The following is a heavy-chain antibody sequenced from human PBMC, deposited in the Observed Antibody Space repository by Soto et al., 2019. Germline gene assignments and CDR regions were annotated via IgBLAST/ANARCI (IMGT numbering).Heavy chain of an antibody. CDR2: ISWNSGSI. D-gene: IGHD2-2*01. V-gene: IGHV3-9*01. CDR1: GFTFDDYA. CDR3: AKARYCSSTSCRPAFDI. Sequence: GGSLRLSCAASGFTFDDYAMHWVRQAPGKGLEWVSGISWNSGSIGYADSGKGRFTISRDKAKNSLYLQMNSLRAEDTALYYCAKARYCSSTSCRPAFDIWGQGTMVTVSS. J-gene: IGHJ3*02.